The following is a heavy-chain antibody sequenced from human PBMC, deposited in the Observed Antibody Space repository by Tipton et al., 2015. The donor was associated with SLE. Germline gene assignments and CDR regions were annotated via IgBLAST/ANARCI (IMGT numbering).Heavy chain of an antibody. J-gene: IGHJ4*02. V-gene: IGHV4-39*07. CDR2: IDYSGRT. Sequence: TLSLTCTVSGGSITSSGFYWGWFRQPPGKGLEWIGSIDYSGRTYYTPSLKSQLTISVDTSENQFSLKLNSVTAADTAFYYCGRRTSGYAPDYWGQGTLVTVSS. CDR3: GRRTSGYAPDY. CDR1: GGSITSSGFY. D-gene: IGHD5-12*01.